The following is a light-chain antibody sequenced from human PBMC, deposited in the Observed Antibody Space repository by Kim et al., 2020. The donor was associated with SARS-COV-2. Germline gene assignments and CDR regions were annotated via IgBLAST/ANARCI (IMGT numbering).Light chain of an antibody. CDR3: QAWDSNTVI. V-gene: IGLV3-1*01. J-gene: IGLJ2*01. Sequence: SYELTQPPSVSVSPGQTANITCSGDKFGYKYTHWYQQKPGQSPVLIMYQDKKRPPGIPERFSGSNSGNTATLTISGTQAMDEADYYCQAWDSNTVIFGGGTQLTVL. CDR1: KFGYKY. CDR2: QDK.